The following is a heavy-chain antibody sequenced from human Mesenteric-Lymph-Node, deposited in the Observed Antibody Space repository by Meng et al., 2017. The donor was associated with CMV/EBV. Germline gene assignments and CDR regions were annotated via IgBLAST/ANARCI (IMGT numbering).Heavy chain of an antibody. V-gene: IGHV3-23*03. CDR2: IYSGESTT. CDR1: GFTFDNYG. D-gene: IGHD3-10*01. Sequence: GGSLRLSCAASGFTFDNYGMTWVRQAPGKGLEWVSLIYSGESTTYYADSVKGRFAMSRDNSKNTVYLQMNSLRVEDTAVYYCAKTPPFIYGFGAYFDYWAQGTLVTVSS. CDR3: AKTPPFIYGFGAYFDY. J-gene: IGHJ4*02.